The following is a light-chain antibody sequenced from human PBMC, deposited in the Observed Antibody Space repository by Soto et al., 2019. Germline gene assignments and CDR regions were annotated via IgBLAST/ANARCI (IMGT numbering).Light chain of an antibody. V-gene: IGLV2-14*03. Sequence: QSALIQPASVSGSPGQSITISCTGTSSDVGGYNYVSWYQQHPGRAPKLIISDVSNRPSGISNRFSGSKSGNTASLAISGLQAEDEADYYCSSYTIGNTWVFGGGTQLTVL. CDR2: DVS. J-gene: IGLJ3*02. CDR1: SSDVGGYNY. CDR3: SSYTIGNTWV.